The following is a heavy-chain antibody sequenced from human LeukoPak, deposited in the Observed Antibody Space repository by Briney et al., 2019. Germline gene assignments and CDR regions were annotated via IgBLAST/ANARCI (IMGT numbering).Heavy chain of an antibody. CDR1: GGPFSSYA. CDR3: AGSSGYDLGAFDY. J-gene: IGHJ4*02. CDR2: IIPIFGTT. Sequence: SVKVSCKSSGGPFSSYAISWVRQAPGQGPEWMGGIIPIFGTTNYARKFQGRVTTTANKSTTTAYMELRSLRSEDTAVYFCAGSSGYDLGAFDYWGQGTLVTVSS. D-gene: IGHD5-12*01. V-gene: IGHV1-69*06.